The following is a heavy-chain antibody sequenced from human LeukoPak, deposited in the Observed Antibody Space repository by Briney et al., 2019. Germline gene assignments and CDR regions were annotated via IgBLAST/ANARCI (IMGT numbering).Heavy chain of an antibody. CDR2: IKSDGST. J-gene: IGHJ1*01. Sequence: GGSLRLSCAASGFTFSTYWMHWVRQAPGKGLVWVSRIKSDGSTNYADPVKGRFTISRDNANNTLSLQMNSLRPEDTGVYYCARAPSEIGGYYPEYFRHWGQGTLVTVSS. V-gene: IGHV3-74*01. CDR1: GFTFSTYW. D-gene: IGHD3-22*01. CDR3: ARAPSEIGGYYPEYFRH.